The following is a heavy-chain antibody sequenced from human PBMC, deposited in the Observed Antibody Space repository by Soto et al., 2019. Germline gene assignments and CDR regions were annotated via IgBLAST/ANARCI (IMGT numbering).Heavy chain of an antibody. D-gene: IGHD3-22*01. CDR2: ISGSGGST. Sequence: GGSLRLSCAASGFTFSSYAMSWVRQAPGKGLEWVSAISGSGGSTYYADSVKGRFTISRDNSKNTLYLQMNSLRAEDTAVYYCAKVKYYYDSSGYFHWGQGTLVTVSS. J-gene: IGHJ4*02. CDR3: AKVKYYYDSSGYFH. V-gene: IGHV3-23*01. CDR1: GFTFSSYA.